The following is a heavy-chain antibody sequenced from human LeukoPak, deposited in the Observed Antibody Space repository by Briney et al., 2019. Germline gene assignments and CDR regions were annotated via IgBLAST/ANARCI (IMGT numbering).Heavy chain of an antibody. CDR3: TSNLYCSTSSCYTLDN. CDR2: IKSKSERGTT. Sequence: GGSLRLSCAASGFTFSNGWMSWVRQAPGKGLEWVGRIKSKSERGTTDYAAPVKGRFTISRDGSTNTVYLHMNSLKTEDTVVYFCTSNLYCSTSSCYTLDNWGQETLVAVSP. V-gene: IGHV3-15*01. J-gene: IGHJ4*02. CDR1: GFTFSNGW. D-gene: IGHD2-2*02.